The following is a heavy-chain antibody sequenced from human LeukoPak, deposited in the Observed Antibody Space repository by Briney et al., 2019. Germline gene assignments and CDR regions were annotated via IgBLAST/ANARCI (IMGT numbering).Heavy chain of an antibody. CDR3: AREQGYSSSWYVPSYYYYYGMDV. V-gene: IGHV3-23*01. Sequence: PGGSLRLSCAASGFTFSSYAMSWARQAPGKGLEWVSTISASGGSTYYADSVKGRFTISRDNSKNTLYLQMNSLRAEDTAVYYCAREQGYSSSWYVPSYYYYYGMDVWGQGTTVTVSS. CDR1: GFTFSSYA. J-gene: IGHJ6*02. D-gene: IGHD6-13*01. CDR2: ISASGGST.